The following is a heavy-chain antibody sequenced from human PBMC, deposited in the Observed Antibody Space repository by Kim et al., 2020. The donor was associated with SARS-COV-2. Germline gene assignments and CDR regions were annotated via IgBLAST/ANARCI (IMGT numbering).Heavy chain of an antibody. V-gene: IGHV4-59*13. CDR3: ARAHNFWSGYPMGFDY. Sequence: SETLSLTCTVSGGSISSYYWSWIRQPPGKGLEWIGYIYYSGSTNYNPSLKSRVTISVDTSKNQFSLKLSSVTAADTAVYYCARAHNFWSGYPMGFDYWGHGTLVTVSS. CDR2: IYYSGST. D-gene: IGHD3-3*01. CDR1: GGSISSYY. J-gene: IGHJ4*01.